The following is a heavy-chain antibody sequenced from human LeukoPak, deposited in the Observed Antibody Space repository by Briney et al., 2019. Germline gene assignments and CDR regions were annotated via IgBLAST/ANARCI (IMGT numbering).Heavy chain of an antibody. V-gene: IGHV3-30*04. Sequence: GGSLRLSCTASGFTFSSYAMHWVRQAPGKGLEWVAVISYDGSNKYYADSVKGRFTISRDNSKNTLYLQMNSLRAEDTAVYYCARDSGGAARGAFDIWGQGTMVTVSS. CDR3: ARDSGGAARGAFDI. CDR2: ISYDGSNK. J-gene: IGHJ3*02. CDR1: GFTFSSYA. D-gene: IGHD6-13*01.